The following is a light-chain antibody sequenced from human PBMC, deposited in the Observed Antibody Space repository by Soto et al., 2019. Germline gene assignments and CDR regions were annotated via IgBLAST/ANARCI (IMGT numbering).Light chain of an antibody. J-gene: IGKJ4*01. Sequence: DIQMTQSPSSVSASVGDRVTITCRASQGVGTWLAWFQQKPGEAPRLLIYTASTLHSGVPSRFSGSGSGTEFTLTITSLQPEDFATYYCQQGDSFPLTFAGGTKVEIK. CDR3: QQGDSFPLT. CDR1: QGVGTW. CDR2: TAS. V-gene: IGKV1-12*01.